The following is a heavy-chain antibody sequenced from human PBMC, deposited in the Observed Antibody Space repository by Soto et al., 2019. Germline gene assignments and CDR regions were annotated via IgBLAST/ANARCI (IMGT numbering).Heavy chain of an antibody. V-gene: IGHV3-23*01. CDR2: ISDSGGRT. CDR1: GFTFSTYA. CDR3: AKFHGSGTYYNFPDY. D-gene: IGHD3-10*01. Sequence: GGSLRLSCAASGFTFSTYAMSWVRQAPGKGLEWVSTISDSGGRTYYAASVKGRFTISRDNSKNTLYLLMNSLSAEDTALYYCAKFHGSGTYYNFPDYWGPGTLVTVSS. J-gene: IGHJ4*02.